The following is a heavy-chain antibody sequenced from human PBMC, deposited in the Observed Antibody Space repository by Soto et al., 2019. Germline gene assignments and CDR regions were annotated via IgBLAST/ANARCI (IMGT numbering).Heavy chain of an antibody. D-gene: IGHD6-13*01. Sequence: QVQLVESGGGVVQPGRSLRLSCAASGFTFSSYAMHWVRQAPGKGLEWVAVISYDGSNKYYADSVKGRFTISRDNSKNTLYLQMNSLRAEDTAVYYCASYSSSWYSYYYGMDVWGQGPTVTVSS. CDR2: ISYDGSNK. J-gene: IGHJ6*02. CDR3: ASYSSSWYSYYYGMDV. V-gene: IGHV3-30-3*01. CDR1: GFTFSSYA.